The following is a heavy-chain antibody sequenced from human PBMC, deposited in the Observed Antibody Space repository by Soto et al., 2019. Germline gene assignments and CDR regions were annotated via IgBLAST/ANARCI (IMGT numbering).Heavy chain of an antibody. CDR1: GFSLSDHY. CDR2: ISAYNGNT. Sequence: XGSLSLSFAGSGFSLSDHYISWVRQAPGQGLEWMGWISAYNGNTNYAQKLQGRVTMTTDTSTSTAYMELRSLRSDDTAVYYCAVMGGDDGRGDAFDIWGQGTMVTVSS. D-gene: IGHD3-16*01. V-gene: IGHV1-18*04. CDR3: AVMGGDDGRGDAFDI. J-gene: IGHJ3*02.